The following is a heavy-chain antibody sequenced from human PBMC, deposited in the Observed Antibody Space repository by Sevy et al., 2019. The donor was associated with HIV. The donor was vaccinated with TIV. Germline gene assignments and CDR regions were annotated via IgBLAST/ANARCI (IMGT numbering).Heavy chain of an antibody. Sequence: ASVKVSCKASGYTFTNYYMHWVRQAPGQGLEWMGIINPSGGTTTYPQKFHGRVTMTRDTSTSTVYMELSSLRSEDTALYYCTRDRFSGYGFDYWGQGTLVTVSS. D-gene: IGHD5-12*01. CDR2: INPSGGTT. V-gene: IGHV1-46*03. J-gene: IGHJ4*02. CDR1: GYTFTNYY. CDR3: TRDRFSGYGFDY.